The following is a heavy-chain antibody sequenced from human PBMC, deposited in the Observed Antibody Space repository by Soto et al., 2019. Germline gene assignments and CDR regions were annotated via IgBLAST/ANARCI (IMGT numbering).Heavy chain of an antibody. D-gene: IGHD3-9*01. Sequence: GGSLRLSCAASGFTFSSYGMHWVRQAPGKGLEWVAVISYDGSNKYYADSVKGRFTISRDNSKNTLYLQMNSLRAEDTAVYYCAKDYDILTGYYKDYYYYGMDVWGQGTTVTVSS. CDR2: ISYDGSNK. CDR3: AKDYDILTGYYKDYYYYGMDV. V-gene: IGHV3-30*18. CDR1: GFTFSSYG. J-gene: IGHJ6*02.